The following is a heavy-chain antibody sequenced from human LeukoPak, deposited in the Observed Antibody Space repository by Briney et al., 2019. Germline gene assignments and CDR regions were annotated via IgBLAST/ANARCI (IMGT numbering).Heavy chain of an antibody. V-gene: IGHV3-15*01. Sequence: GGSLRLSCAASGFTFTNAWMSWVRQAPGKGLEWVGRIKSKGDGETIDNAAPVKGRFTMSRDDSKATLYLQMNSLKAEDTAVYYCTTDLGLTMIRGVIVYGGQGALVTVSS. D-gene: IGHD3-10*01. J-gene: IGHJ4*02. CDR2: IKSKGDGETI. CDR3: TTDLGLTMIRGVIVY. CDR1: GFTFTNAW.